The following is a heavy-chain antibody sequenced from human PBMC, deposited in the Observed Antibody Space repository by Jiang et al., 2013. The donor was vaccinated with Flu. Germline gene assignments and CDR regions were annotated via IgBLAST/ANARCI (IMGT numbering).Heavy chain of an antibody. V-gene: IGHV4-39*01. D-gene: IGHD2-8*01. Sequence: TVSGGSISKSNFYWGWIRLPPGRDWXGLGPSLLVEPPYYNSSLSSRVIVSMDTSKNQXSLRLTSVTAADTAVYYCAGHEFAIATKHWGQGTLVAVSS. CDR2: SLLVEPP. J-gene: IGHJ4*02. CDR1: GGSISKSNFY. CDR3: AGHEFAIATKH.